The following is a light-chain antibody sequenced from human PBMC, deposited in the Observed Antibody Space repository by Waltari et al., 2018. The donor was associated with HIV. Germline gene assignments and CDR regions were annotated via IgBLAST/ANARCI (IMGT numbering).Light chain of an antibody. CDR1: QSVNSN. Sequence: EILMTQSPATLSVSPGESATLSCRASQSVNSNLAWYQQKPGQTPRHLIYGTSTRATDIPARFSGSGSGTEFTLTISSLQSEDFAVYYCHHYNNWRETFGQGTKVEIK. V-gene: IGKV3-15*01. CDR3: HHYNNWRET. J-gene: IGKJ1*01. CDR2: GTS.